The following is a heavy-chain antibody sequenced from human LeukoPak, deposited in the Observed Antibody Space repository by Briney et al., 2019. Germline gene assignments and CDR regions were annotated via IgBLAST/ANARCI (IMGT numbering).Heavy chain of an antibody. Sequence: GGSLRLSCAASGFTFSNAWMSWVRQAPGKGLEWVGRIKSKTDGGTTDYAAPVKGRFTISRDDSKNTLYLQMSSLGAEDTAVYYCARGGQRNFRFDYWGQGTLVTVSS. V-gene: IGHV3-15*01. CDR2: IKSKTDGGTT. CDR1: GFTFSNAW. J-gene: IGHJ4*02. D-gene: IGHD3-3*01. CDR3: ARGGQRNFRFDY.